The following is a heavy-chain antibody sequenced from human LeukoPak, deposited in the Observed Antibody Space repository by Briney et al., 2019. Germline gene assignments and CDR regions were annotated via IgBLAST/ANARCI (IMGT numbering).Heavy chain of an antibody. D-gene: IGHD3-9*01. Sequence: PSQTLSLTCTVSGGSISSGGYYWSWIRQPAGKGLEWIGRIYTSGSTNYNPSLKSRVTMSVDTSKNQFSLKLSSVTAADTAVYYCARDLAYYDILTGYQNWFDPWGQGTLVTVSS. CDR3: ARDLAYYDILTGYQNWFDP. V-gene: IGHV4-61*02. J-gene: IGHJ5*02. CDR2: IYTSGST. CDR1: GGSISSGGYY.